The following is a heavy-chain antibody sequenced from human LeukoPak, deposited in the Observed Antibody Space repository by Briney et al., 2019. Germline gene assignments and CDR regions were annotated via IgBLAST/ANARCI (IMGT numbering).Heavy chain of an antibody. D-gene: IGHD3-9*01. CDR1: GGSISSHY. CDR2: ISHSWGT. CDR3: ARMSSQGYFD. V-gene: IGHV4-59*11. J-gene: IGHJ4*02. Sequence: PSETLSLTCTVSGGSISSHYWSWIRQPPGKGLEWIGYISHSWGTNYNPSVKSRVTMSLDTPNNRFSLKVWSVTAADTAVYYCARMSSQGYFDWGQGTLVTVSS.